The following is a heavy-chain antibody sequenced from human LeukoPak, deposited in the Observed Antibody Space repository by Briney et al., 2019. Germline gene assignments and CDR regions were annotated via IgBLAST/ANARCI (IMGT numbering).Heavy chain of an antibody. Sequence: PSETLSLTCTVSGASISISSYYWGWIRQSPGKGLEWIGSIFYSGSTYYNPSLKSRVTISVDTSKNQFSLKLGSVTAADTAVYYCARERNGSGPYNWFDPWGQGTLVTVSS. J-gene: IGHJ5*02. D-gene: IGHD3-10*01. CDR1: GASISISSYY. CDR3: ARERNGSGPYNWFDP. CDR2: IFYSGST. V-gene: IGHV4-39*07.